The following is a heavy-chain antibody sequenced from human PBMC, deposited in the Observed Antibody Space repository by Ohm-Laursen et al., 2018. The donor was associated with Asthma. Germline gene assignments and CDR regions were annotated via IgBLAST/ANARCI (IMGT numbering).Heavy chain of an antibody. J-gene: IGHJ6*02. Sequence: SLRLSCAASEFTFSLYSMNWVRQAPGKGLEWVSYITSYSSTTYYADSVKSRFTISRDNAKNSLYLQMNSLRAQDTAVYYCAVRTTSAGFDVWGQGTTVTVSS. CDR2: ITSYSSTT. CDR3: AVRTTSAGFDV. D-gene: IGHD1-1*01. CDR1: EFTFSLYS. V-gene: IGHV3-48*01.